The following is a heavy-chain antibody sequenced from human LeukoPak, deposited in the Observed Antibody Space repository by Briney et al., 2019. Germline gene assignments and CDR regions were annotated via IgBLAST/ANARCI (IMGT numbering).Heavy chain of an antibody. Sequence: GGSLRLSCAVSGITLNNYGMTWVRQAPGKGLEWVAGISDSGGSTKYADSVKGRFTISRDNRKNTLYLQMNSLRAEDTAVYFCAKRGVVIRVILVGFHKEAHYFESWGQGALVT. J-gene: IGHJ4*02. CDR1: GITLNNYG. CDR3: AKRGVVIRVILVGFHKEAHYFES. D-gene: IGHD3/OR15-3a*01. V-gene: IGHV3-23*01. CDR2: ISDSGGST.